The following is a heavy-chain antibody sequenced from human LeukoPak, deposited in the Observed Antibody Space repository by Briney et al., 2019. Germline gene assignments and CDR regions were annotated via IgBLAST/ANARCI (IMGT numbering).Heavy chain of an antibody. J-gene: IGHJ4*02. V-gene: IGHV3-9*01. CDR2: ISWNSGSI. CDR1: GFTFDDYA. Sequence: PGRSLRLSCAASGFTFDDYAMHWVRQAPGKGLEWVSGISWNSGSIGYADSVKGRFTISRDNSKNTLYLQMNSLRAEDTAVYYCAKNPYSSSWYFDYWGQGTLVTVSS. D-gene: IGHD6-13*01. CDR3: AKNPYSSSWYFDY.